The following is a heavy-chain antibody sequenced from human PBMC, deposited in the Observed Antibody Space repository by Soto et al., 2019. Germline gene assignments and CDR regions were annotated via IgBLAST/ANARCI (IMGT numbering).Heavy chain of an antibody. J-gene: IGHJ4*02. D-gene: IGHD3-3*02. CDR1: GRSMISYY. Sequence: QLQESGPGLVKPSETLSLTCNVSGRSMISYYWSWIRQPAGKGLEWIGRIYTGGNTNYNPSLKSRVTMSVDTSKSQFSLSLTSVTAADTPVYYCAREGDDRHFFFDSWGQGTLVTVSS. CDR2: IYTGGNT. CDR3: AREGDDRHFFFDS. V-gene: IGHV4-4*07.